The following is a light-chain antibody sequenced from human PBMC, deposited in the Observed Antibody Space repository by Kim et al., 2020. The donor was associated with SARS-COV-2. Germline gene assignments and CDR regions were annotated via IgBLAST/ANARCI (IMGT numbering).Light chain of an antibody. V-gene: IGKV3-20*01. Sequence: LSLAPGERATLSCRASQTIKNNCLAWYQKKPGQAPRLLIYDASNRATGIPDRCSGSGSGTDFTLTISTLEPEDFAVYYCQLYGSSFGQGTRLEIK. CDR1: QTIKNNC. CDR3: QLYGSS. CDR2: DAS. J-gene: IGKJ5*01.